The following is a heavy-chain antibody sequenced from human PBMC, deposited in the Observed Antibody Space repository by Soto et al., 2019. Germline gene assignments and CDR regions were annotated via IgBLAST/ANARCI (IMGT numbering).Heavy chain of an antibody. CDR2: INPSGGST. CDR3: ASVGMAYYYGMDV. V-gene: IGHV1-46*01. J-gene: IGHJ6*02. D-gene: IGHD3-10*01. CDR1: GYTFTSYY. Sequence: QVQLVQSGAEVKKPGASVKVSCKASGYTFTSYYMHWVRQAPGQGLEWMGIINPSGGSTSYAQKLQGRVTMTRDTSTSTVYMELSSLRSEDTAVYYCASVGMAYYYGMDVWGQGPTVTVSS.